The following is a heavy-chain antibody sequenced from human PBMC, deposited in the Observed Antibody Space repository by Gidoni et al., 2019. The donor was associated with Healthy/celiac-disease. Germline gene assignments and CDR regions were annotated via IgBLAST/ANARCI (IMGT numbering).Heavy chain of an antibody. V-gene: IGHV4-34*01. CDR2: TNHSGST. J-gene: IGHJ4*02. Sequence: QVQLQQWRAGLVKPSETLSLTCAAYGGFFSGYYWSRIRQPPGKGLEWIGETNHSGSTNYNPSLKSRVTLSVDTSKNQFSLKLSSVTAADTAVYYCASADAYYDYVWGSYRPSAFDYWGQGTLVTVSS. CDR1: GGFFSGYY. CDR3: ASADAYYDYVWGSYRPSAFDY. D-gene: IGHD3-16*02.